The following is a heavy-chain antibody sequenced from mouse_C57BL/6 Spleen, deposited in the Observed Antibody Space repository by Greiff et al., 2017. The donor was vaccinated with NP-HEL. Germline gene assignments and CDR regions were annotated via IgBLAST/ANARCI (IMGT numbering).Heavy chain of an antibody. CDR3: ARGGNYRWYFDY. CDR2: IDPSDSYT. Sequence: QVQLQQPGAELVKPGASVKLSCKASGYTFTSYWMQWVKQRPGQGLEWIGEIDPSDSYTNYNQKFKGKAKLTVDTSSSTAYMQLSSLTSEDSAVYYCARGGNYRWYFDYWGQGTTLTVSS. V-gene: IGHV1-50*01. J-gene: IGHJ2*01. CDR1: GYTFTSYW. D-gene: IGHD2-1*01.